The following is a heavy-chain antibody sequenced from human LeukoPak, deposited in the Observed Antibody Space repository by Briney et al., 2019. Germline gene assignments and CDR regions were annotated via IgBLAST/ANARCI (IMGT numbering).Heavy chain of an antibody. CDR2: MHSSGST. V-gene: IGHV4-4*07. CDR1: GGSMSVYY. Sequence: SETLSLTCTVSGGSMSVYYWNWVRQSAGKGLEWIGRMHSSGSTNYNPSLKSRVTMSIDTSEKQLSLKLGSVTAADTALYFCARGYTDGTGYYYPSFDYWGQGVLVTVSS. CDR3: ARGYTDGTGYYYPSFDY. J-gene: IGHJ4*02. D-gene: IGHD3-22*01.